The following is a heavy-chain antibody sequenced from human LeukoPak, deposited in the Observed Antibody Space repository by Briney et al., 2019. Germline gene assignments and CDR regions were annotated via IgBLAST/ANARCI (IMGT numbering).Heavy chain of an antibody. J-gene: IGHJ4*02. Sequence: GGSLRLSCAAPGFTFRNYAMHWVRQAPGKGLEWVALISYDASIKHYADFVKGRFTISRDNSKNTLYLQINSLRAEDTAVYYCARDSARRDGHNFDYWGQGTLVTVSS. CDR1: GFTFRNYA. CDR3: ARDSARRDGHNFDY. CDR2: ISYDASIK. D-gene: IGHD5-24*01. V-gene: IGHV3-30*04.